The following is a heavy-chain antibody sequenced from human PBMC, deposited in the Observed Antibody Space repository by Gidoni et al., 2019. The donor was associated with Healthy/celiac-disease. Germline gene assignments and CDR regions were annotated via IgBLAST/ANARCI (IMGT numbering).Heavy chain of an antibody. Sequence: QVPLVQSGAEGKKPGASVKVSCKASGYTFTAYYLHWVRQAPGQGLEWMGWINPNSGGTNYAQKFKGRVTMTRDTSISTAYMELSRLRSDDTAVYYCASDSNDFSLESYGMDVWGQGTTVTVSS. D-gene: IGHD3-3*01. CDR1: GYTFTAYY. J-gene: IGHJ6*02. CDR2: INPNSGGT. V-gene: IGHV1-2*02. CDR3: ASDSNDFSLESYGMDV.